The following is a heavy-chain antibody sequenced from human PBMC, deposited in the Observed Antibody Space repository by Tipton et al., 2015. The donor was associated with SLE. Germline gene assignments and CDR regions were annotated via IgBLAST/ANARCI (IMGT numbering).Heavy chain of an antibody. J-gene: IGHJ4*02. CDR1: GFTFSNYW. V-gene: IGHV3-30*03. Sequence: SLRLSCAASGFTFSNYWMHWVRQAPGKGLEWVAVISYDGSTKYYADSVKGRFTISRDNSKMTLFLQMNSLRGEDTAVYYCTRDIPYVGATLHFDYWGQGTLLTVSS. CDR2: ISYDGSTK. D-gene: IGHD3-10*02. CDR3: TRDIPYVGATLHFDY.